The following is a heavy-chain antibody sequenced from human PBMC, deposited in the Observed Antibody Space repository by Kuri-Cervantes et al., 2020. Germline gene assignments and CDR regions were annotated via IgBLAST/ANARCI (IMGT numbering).Heavy chain of an antibody. J-gene: IGHJ6*03. CDR3: ASCLLGRTIFGVAYRGQYYYYYMDV. V-gene: IGHV1-18*04. Sequence: ASVKVSCKASGYTFTSYYMHWVRQAPGQGLEWMGWISAYNGNTNYAQKLQGRVTMTTDTSTSTAYMELRSLRSDDTAVYYCASCLLGRTIFGVAYRGQYYYYYMDVWGKGTTVTVSS. D-gene: IGHD3-3*01. CDR1: GYTFTSYY. CDR2: ISAYNGNT.